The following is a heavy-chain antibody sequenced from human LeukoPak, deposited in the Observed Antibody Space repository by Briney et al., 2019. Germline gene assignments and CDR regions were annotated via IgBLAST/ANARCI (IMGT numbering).Heavy chain of an antibody. V-gene: IGHV3-23*01. J-gene: IGHJ4*02. CDR3: AKDKAVTYEENY. CDR1: GFTFSSYA. Sequence: GGSLRLSCAASGFTFSSYAMSWVRQAPGKGLEWVSAISGTGASTYYADSVKGRFTISRDNSKNTLYLQMNSLRAEDTAVYYCAKDKAVTYEENYWGQGTLVTVSS. CDR2: ISGTGAST. D-gene: IGHD5-12*01.